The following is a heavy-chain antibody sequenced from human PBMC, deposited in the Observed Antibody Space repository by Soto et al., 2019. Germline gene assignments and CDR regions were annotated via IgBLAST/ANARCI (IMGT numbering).Heavy chain of an antibody. V-gene: IGHV4-39*01. Sequence: QLQLQESGPGLVKPSETLSLTCTVSGGSISSSSYYWGWIRQPPGKGLEWIGSIYYSGSTYYNPSLKGRVTISVDTSKNQFSLKLSSVTAADTAVYYCARQAPRIHYFDYWGQGTLVTVSS. CDR1: GGSISSSSYY. CDR2: IYYSGST. CDR3: ARQAPRIHYFDY. J-gene: IGHJ4*02. D-gene: IGHD6-6*01.